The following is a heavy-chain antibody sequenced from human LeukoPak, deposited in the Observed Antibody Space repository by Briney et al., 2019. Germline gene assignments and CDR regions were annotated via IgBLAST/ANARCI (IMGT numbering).Heavy chain of an antibody. D-gene: IGHD3-10*01. V-gene: IGHV4-39*01. Sequence: WETLYLSCTVSGGTISSSSYSWGWIPHPPGKGLEWFGSIYYSGTTYYNPSLKSRVTISVDSSKNQFSLKLSSVTSAHTAVYYCARPGARFGEVLFDPWGQGTLVTVSS. CDR3: ARPGARFGEVLFDP. J-gene: IGHJ5*02. CDR1: GGTISSSSYS. CDR2: IYYSGTT.